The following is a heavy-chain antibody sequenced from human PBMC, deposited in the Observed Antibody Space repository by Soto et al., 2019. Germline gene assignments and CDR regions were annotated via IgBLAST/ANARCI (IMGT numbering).Heavy chain of an antibody. D-gene: IGHD3-3*01. Sequence: ASVKVSCKASGGTFSSYAISWVRQAPGQGLEWMGGIIPIFGTANYAQKFQGRVTITADKSTSTAYMELSSLRSEDTAVYYCASDGGVTIFGVVIKDYYGMDVWGQGTTVTVSS. CDR2: IIPIFGTA. V-gene: IGHV1-69*06. J-gene: IGHJ6*02. CDR1: GGTFSSYA. CDR3: ASDGGVTIFGVVIKDYYGMDV.